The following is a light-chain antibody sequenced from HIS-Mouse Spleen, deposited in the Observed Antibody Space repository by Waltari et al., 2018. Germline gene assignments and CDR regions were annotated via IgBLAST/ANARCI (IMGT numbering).Light chain of an antibody. CDR2: EGS. V-gene: IGLV2-23*01. J-gene: IGLJ3*02. CDR1: SSVVGRYNF. CDR3: CSYAGSSTWV. Sequence: QSALTQPAPVSGSPGQSITISCTGTSSVVGRYNFFPRYQQHTGKAPKLMIYEGSKRPSGVSNRFSGSKSGNTASLTISGLQAEDEADYYCCSYAGSSTWVFGGGTKLTVL.